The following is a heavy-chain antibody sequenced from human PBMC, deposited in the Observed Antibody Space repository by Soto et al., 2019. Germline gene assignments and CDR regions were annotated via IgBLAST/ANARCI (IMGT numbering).Heavy chain of an antibody. V-gene: IGHV1-69*06. CDR3: ASTVHQDTAMVYFDY. D-gene: IGHD5-18*01. J-gene: IGHJ4*02. CDR2: IIPIFGTA. Sequence: ASVKVSCKASGGTFSSYAISWVRQAPGQGLEWMGGIIPIFGTANYAQKFQGRVTITADKSTSTAYMELSSLRSEDTAVYYCASTVHQDTAMVYFDYWGQGTLVTVSS. CDR1: GGTFSSYA.